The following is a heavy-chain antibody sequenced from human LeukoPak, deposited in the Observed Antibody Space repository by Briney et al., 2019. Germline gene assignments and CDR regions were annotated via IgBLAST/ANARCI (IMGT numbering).Heavy chain of an antibody. D-gene: IGHD4-17*01. Sequence: PARSLRLSCAASGFTFDDYAMHWVRQAPGKGREWDSGTSWNRGSIVYADSVKGRLTIYRDNAKNSLYLQMNSLRAEDTALYYCAKSVTTVTTKGHFDYWGQGTLVTVST. CDR2: TSWNRGSI. J-gene: IGHJ4*02. CDR1: GFTFDDYA. V-gene: IGHV3-9*01. CDR3: AKSVTTVTTKGHFDY.